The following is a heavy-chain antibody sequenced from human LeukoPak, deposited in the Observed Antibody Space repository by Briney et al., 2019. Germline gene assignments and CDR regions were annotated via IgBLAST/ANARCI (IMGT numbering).Heavy chain of an antibody. CDR2: IYYSGST. CDR3: ARDKGGISYYYDSSGYYYALFDY. Sequence: PSETLSLTCTVSGGSISSSSYYWGWIRQPPGKGLEWIGSIYYSGSTYYNPSLKSRVTISVDTSKNQFSLKLSSVTAADTAVYYCARDKGGISYYYDSSGYYYALFDYWGQGTLVTVSS. D-gene: IGHD3-22*01. CDR1: GGSISSSSYY. V-gene: IGHV4-39*07. J-gene: IGHJ4*02.